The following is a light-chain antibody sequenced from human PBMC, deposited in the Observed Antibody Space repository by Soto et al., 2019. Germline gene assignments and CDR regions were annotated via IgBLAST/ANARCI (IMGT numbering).Light chain of an antibody. CDR3: KQYNDWPLT. V-gene: IGKV3-15*01. J-gene: IGKJ1*01. Sequence: ILMTQSPATVSVSPGESATLSCRASQNIYYNVAWYQQRPGQAPRLLIYRAYTRAPGIQARFSGTGSGTEFTLTIRSLQSEDFALYYCKQYNDWPLTFGQGTKVDIK. CDR2: RAY. CDR1: QNIYYN.